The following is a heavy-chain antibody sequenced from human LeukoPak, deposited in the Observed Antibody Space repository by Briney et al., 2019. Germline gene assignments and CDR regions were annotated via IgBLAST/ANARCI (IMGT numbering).Heavy chain of an antibody. V-gene: IGHV3-23*01. J-gene: IGHJ4*02. CDR2: IRGSGGGT. CDR1: GFTFSSYA. CDR3: AKAGIGVVGYFDY. Sequence: PGGSLRLSCAASGFTFSSYAMSWVRQAPGKGLEWVSAIRGSGGGTNHADSVKGRFTISRDNSKNTLYLQMNSLGDEDTALYYCAKAGIGVVGYFDYWGQGTLVTVSS. D-gene: IGHD6-19*01.